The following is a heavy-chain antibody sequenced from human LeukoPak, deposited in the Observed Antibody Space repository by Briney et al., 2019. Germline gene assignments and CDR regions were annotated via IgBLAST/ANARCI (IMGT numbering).Heavy chain of an antibody. CDR1: GESFSGYY. Sequence: PSETLSLTCAAYGESFSGYYWSWIRQPPGKGLEWIGEISHSGSASYNPSLKSRVIISADTSKNQFSLSLRSVTAADTAVYFCARQGTRLWGFLDYWGQGTLVAVSS. J-gene: IGHJ4*02. D-gene: IGHD6-6*01. V-gene: IGHV4-34*01. CDR2: ISHSGSA. CDR3: ARQGTRLWGFLDY.